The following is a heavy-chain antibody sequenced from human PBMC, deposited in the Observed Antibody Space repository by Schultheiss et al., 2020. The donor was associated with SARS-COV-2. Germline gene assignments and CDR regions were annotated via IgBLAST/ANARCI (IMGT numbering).Heavy chain of an antibody. Sequence: SETLSLTCTVSGGSISSGSYYWSWIRQPAGKGLEWLGRIYTSGSTNYNPSLKSRVTISVDTSKNQFSLKLSSVTAADTAVYYCARGTKIRSYYYDSSGPGGYYYYYMDVWGKGTTVTVSS. CDR2: IYTSGST. CDR1: GGSISSGSYY. CDR3: ARGTKIRSYYYDSSGPGGYYYYYMDV. D-gene: IGHD3-22*01. J-gene: IGHJ6*03. V-gene: IGHV4-61*02.